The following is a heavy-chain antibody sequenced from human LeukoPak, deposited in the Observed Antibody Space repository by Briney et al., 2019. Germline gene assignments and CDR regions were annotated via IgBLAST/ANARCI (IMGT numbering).Heavy chain of an antibody. Sequence: PGGSLTLSCVASGFPFSPDWMSWVRQAPGKGLEWVAMIKKSGSETHYVDSVKGRFTISRDNAKSSLFLEMTSLRAEDTAVYYCARLYCGSTSCYAGDYWGQGTLVTVSS. CDR1: GFPFSPDW. D-gene: IGHD2-2*01. CDR3: ARLYCGSTSCYAGDY. CDR2: IKKSGSET. J-gene: IGHJ4*02. V-gene: IGHV3-7*01.